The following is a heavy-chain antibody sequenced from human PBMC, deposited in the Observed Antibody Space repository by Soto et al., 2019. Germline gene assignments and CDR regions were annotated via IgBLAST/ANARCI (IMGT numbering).Heavy chain of an antibody. Sequence: PGGSLRLSCAASGFTFSSYAMHWVRQAPGKGLEWVALISYDGSDKYYADSVKGRFTISRDNSKNTLYLQMNSLITEDTAVFYCTREYGELNFDYWGQGILVTVSS. V-gene: IGHV3-30-3*01. CDR1: GFTFSSYA. CDR3: TREYGELNFDY. CDR2: ISYDGSDK. J-gene: IGHJ4*02. D-gene: IGHD1-7*01.